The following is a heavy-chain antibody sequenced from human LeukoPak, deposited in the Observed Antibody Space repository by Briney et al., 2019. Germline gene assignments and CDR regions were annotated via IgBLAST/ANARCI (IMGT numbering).Heavy chain of an antibody. D-gene: IGHD5-24*01. CDR1: GGSISSYY. CDR2: INHSGST. Sequence: SETLSLTCTVSGGSISSYYWSWIRQPPGKGLEWIGEINHSGSTNYNPSLKSRVTISVDTSKNQFSLKLSSVTAADTAVYYCANLQLHPFDYWGQGTLVTVSS. J-gene: IGHJ4*02. CDR3: ANLQLHPFDY. V-gene: IGHV4-34*01.